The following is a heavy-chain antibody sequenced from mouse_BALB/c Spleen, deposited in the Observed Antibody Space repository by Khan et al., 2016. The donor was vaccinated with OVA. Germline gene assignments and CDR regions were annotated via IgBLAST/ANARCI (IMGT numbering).Heavy chain of an antibody. CDR1: GYSFTGYY. CDR3: ARGYDFFAY. Sequence: VQLKESGPDLVKPGASVKMSCKASGYSFTGYYMNWVKQSPGKSLECIGRINPNTGNTNYNQKFKGKVVFIVDTSSSTVYMELRSLTSDDSAVYYCARGYDFFAYWGQGTLVTVSA. D-gene: IGHD2-14*01. CDR2: INPNTGNT. V-gene: IGHV1-26*01. J-gene: IGHJ3*01.